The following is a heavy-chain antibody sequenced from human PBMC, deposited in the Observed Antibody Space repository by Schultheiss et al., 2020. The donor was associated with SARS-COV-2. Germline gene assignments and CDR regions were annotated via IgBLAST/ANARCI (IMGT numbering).Heavy chain of an antibody. CDR1: GYSFTSFC. V-gene: IGHV5-10-1*01. D-gene: IGHD6-19*01. Sequence: GESLKISCKGSGYSFTSFCITWVRQMPGKGLEWMGRIDPSDSYTSYSPSFQGHVTISADKSISTAYLQWSSLKASDTAIYYCARHRAVAGTKDYWGQGTLVTVSS. CDR2: IDPSDSYT. CDR3: ARHRAVAGTKDY. J-gene: IGHJ4*02.